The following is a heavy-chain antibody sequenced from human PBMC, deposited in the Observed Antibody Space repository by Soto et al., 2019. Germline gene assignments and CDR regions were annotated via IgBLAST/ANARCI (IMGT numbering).Heavy chain of an antibody. V-gene: IGHV4-4*02. J-gene: IGHJ5*02. D-gene: IGHD1-1*01. CDR1: GGSISSTNW. CDR2: MYHSGST. CDR3: ATLPPRIQLAVLPIPT. Sequence: QVQLRESGPGLVKPSGTLSLNCAVSGGSISSTNWWTWVRQSPGKGLEWIGEMYHSGSTTYNPSLSGRVSMSVDKSNNQLSLQLRHVTAADTAVYYCATLPPRIQLAVLPIPTWCRGTLVTVSA.